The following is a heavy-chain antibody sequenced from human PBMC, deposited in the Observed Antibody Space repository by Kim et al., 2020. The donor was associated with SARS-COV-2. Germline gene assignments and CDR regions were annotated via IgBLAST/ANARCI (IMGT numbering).Heavy chain of an antibody. V-gene: IGHV3-23*01. J-gene: IGHJ4*02. CDR3: AKGTTSTTYSATDY. Sequence: DSVKGRLTISRENSKNTLSLQMNSLRAEDTAVYYCAKGTTSTTYSATDYWGQGTLVTVSS. D-gene: IGHD2-2*01.